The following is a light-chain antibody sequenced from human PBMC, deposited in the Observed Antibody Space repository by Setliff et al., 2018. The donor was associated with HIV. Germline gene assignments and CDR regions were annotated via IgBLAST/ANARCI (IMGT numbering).Light chain of an antibody. CDR2: ADN. Sequence: QSALAQPPSASGTPGQRVTISCSGSTSNIGTNNVNWYQHLPGTAPKLLIYADNQRPSGVPDRFSGSKSGTSASLATSGLQSEDEADYYCSSYTSSSTYVVFGGGTQLTVL. CDR3: SSYTSSSTYVV. CDR1: TSNIGTNN. V-gene: IGLV1-44*01. J-gene: IGLJ2*01.